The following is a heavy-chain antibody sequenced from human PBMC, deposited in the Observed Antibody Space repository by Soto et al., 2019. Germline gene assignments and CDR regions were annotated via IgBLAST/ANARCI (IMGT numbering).Heavy chain of an antibody. CDR1: GGSISSGDYY. V-gene: IGHV4-30-4*01. Sequence: SETLSLTCTVSGGSISSGDYYWSWIRQPPGKGLEWIGYIYYSGSTYYNPSLKSRVTISVDTSKNQFSLKLSSVTAADTAVYYCARLVQLLQGRWFDPWGQGTLVTVSS. CDR3: ARLVQLLQGRWFDP. D-gene: IGHD2-15*01. J-gene: IGHJ5*02. CDR2: IYYSGST.